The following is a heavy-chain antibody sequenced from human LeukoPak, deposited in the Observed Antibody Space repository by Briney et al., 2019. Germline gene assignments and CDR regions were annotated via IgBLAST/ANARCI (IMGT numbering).Heavy chain of an antibody. V-gene: IGHV3-23*01. J-gene: IGHJ4*02. Sequence: GGSLRLSCAASGFTFSDYYMSWIRQAPGKGLDWVSAISGGGSSTYYADSVKGRFTISRDNSKNTLYLQMNSLRAEDTAVYYCAKVFESVVTPNDYWGQGTLVTVSS. CDR2: ISGGGSST. D-gene: IGHD4-23*01. CDR3: AKVFESVVTPNDY. CDR1: GFTFSDYY.